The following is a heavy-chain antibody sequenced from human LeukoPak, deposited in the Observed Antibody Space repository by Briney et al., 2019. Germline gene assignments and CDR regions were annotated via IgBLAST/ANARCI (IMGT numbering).Heavy chain of an antibody. Sequence: PGGSLRLSCAASGFTFSSYAMSWVRQPPGKGLEWASAISGGGSSTHYADSVKGRSTISRNNSKNTLYLQMNSLRAEDTAVYYCAKVMYSSGWDDLDYWGQGTVVTVSS. V-gene: IGHV3-23*01. D-gene: IGHD6-19*01. CDR3: AKVMYSSGWDDLDY. CDR1: GFTFSSYA. CDR2: ISGGGSST. J-gene: IGHJ4*02.